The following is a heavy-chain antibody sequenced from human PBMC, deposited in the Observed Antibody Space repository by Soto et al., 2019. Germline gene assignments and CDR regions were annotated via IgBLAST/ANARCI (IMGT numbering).Heavy chain of an antibody. Sequence: SETLSLTCTVSGGSISSGDYYWSWIRQPPGKGLEWIGYIYYSGSTYYNPSLKSRVTISVDTSKNQFSLKLNSVTAADTAVYYCARDLRGSFYYYFYGMDVWGQGTTVTVSS. J-gene: IGHJ6*02. CDR2: IYYSGST. V-gene: IGHV4-30-4*01. CDR3: ARDLRGSFYYYFYGMDV. D-gene: IGHD3-10*01. CDR1: GGSISSGDYY.